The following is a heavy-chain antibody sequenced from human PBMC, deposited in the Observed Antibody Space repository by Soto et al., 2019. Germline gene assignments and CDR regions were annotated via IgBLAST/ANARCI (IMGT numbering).Heavy chain of an antibody. CDR1: GGPISSSRYY. J-gene: IGHJ5*02. CDR3: ARCIVAGRGGFDP. Sequence: SETMSLTCTVSGGPISSSRYYWGWIRKPPGKGLEWIGSIYYSGSTYYNPSLKSRVTISVDTSKNQFSLKLSSVTAADTAVYNSARCIVAGRGGFDPWGQGTLVTVSS. V-gene: IGHV4-39*01. D-gene: IGHD6-19*01. CDR2: IYYSGST.